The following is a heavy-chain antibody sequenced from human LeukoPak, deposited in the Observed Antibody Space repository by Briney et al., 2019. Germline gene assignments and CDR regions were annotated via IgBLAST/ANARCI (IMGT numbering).Heavy chain of an antibody. J-gene: IGHJ4*02. D-gene: IGHD2-15*01. CDR1: GFTFSSYD. CDR3: ARGTVEAASYYFDY. Sequence: TGGSLRLSCAASGFTFSSYDMHWVRHATGKGLEWVSAIGTAGDTYYPGSVKGRFTISRENAKNSLYLQMNSLRAGDTAVYYCARGTVEAASYYFDYWGQGTLVTVSS. V-gene: IGHV3-13*01. CDR2: IGTAGDT.